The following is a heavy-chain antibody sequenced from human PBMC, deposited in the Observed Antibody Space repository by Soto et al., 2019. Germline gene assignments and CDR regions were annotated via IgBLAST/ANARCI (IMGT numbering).Heavy chain of an antibody. CDR1: GESIRSDTDY. CDR3: ARRLEEFGNYWFDP. J-gene: IGHJ5*02. D-gene: IGHD3-10*01. CDR2: IYYSGST. Sequence: QLQLQESGPGLVKPSETLSLTCTVSGESIRSDTDYWAWIRQPPGKGPEWIGSIYYSGSTYYNPSLKSRITISVDTSKNQFSLKLNSVTAADPAVYYCARRLEEFGNYWFDPWGQGTLVTVSS. V-gene: IGHV4-39*01.